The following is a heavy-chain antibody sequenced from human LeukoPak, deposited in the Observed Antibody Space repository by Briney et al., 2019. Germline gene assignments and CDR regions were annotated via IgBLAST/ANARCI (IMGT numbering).Heavy chain of an antibody. CDR1: GYTFTSYY. CDR3: ARWGTRNFDY. V-gene: IGHV1-46*01. J-gene: IGHJ4*02. Sequence: ASVKVSCKASGYTFTSYYMHWVQQDPGQGLEWMGIINPSGGSTSYAQKFQGRVTMTRDTSTSTVYMELSSLRSEDTAVYYCARWGTRNFDYWGQGTLVTVSS. CDR2: INPSGGST. D-gene: IGHD1-14*01.